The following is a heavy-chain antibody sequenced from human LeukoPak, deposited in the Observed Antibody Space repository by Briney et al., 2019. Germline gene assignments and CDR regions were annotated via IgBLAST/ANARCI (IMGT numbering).Heavy chain of an antibody. V-gene: IGHV3-7*03. J-gene: IGHJ4*02. Sequence: RTGGSLRLSCAASGFTFSNYWMSWVRQAPGKGLEWVANIKQDGSEKSYVDSVKGRFTISRDNSKNTLYLQMNSLRAEDTAVYYCAKVQENYYGSGSSFDYWGQGTLVTVSS. CDR3: AKVQENYYGSGSSFDY. D-gene: IGHD3-10*01. CDR2: IKQDGSEK. CDR1: GFTFSNYW.